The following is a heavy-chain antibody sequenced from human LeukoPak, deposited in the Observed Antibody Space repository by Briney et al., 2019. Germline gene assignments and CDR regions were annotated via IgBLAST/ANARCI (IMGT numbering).Heavy chain of an antibody. CDR3: TTDAATYYYDSSGPLG. V-gene: IGHV3-15*01. CDR1: GFSFSPYS. CDR2: IKSKIDGGTT. J-gene: IGHJ4*02. D-gene: IGHD3-22*01. Sequence: GESLRLSCAASGFSFSPYSMTWVRRAPGKGLEWVGRIKSKIDGGTTDYAAPVKGRFTISRDDSKNTLYLQMNSLKTEDTAVYYCTTDAATYYYDSSGPLGWGQGTLVTVSS.